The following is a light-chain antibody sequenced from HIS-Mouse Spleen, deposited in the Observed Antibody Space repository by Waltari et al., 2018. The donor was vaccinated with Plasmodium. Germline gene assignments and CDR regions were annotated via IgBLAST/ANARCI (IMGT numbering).Light chain of an antibody. V-gene: IGKV1-9*01. CDR1: QGISSC. J-gene: IGKJ5*01. Sequence: DIQLTQSPSSLSASVGDRVTITCRASQGISSCLAWYQQKPGKAPKLLIYAASTLESGVPSRFSGSGSGTEFTLTISSLQPDDCATYYGQQLNSYPNTFGQGTRLEIK. CDR3: QQLNSYPNT. CDR2: AAS.